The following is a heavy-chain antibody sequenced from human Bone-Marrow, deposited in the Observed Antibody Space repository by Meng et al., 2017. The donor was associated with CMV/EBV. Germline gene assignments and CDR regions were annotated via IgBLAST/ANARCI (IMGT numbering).Heavy chain of an antibody. CDR3: ARFEYFVLSAFAI. CDR1: GYSISSGYY. D-gene: IGHD3-9*01. V-gene: IGHV4-38-2*02. CDR2: MHHNGNT. J-gene: IGHJ3*02. Sequence: SETLSLTCTVSGYSISSGYYWGWVRQPPGKGLEWIGCMHHNGNTYYNPSLKSRGTISVDTSKNQFALKLSSVTAADTAVYYCARFEYFVLSAFAIWGPGSMVTGSS.